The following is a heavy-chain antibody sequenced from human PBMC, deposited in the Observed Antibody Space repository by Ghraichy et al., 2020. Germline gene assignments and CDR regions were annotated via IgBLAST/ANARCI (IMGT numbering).Heavy chain of an antibody. J-gene: IGHJ4*02. CDR2: IYYSGST. CDR1: GGSISSYY. V-gene: IGHV4-59*01. D-gene: IGHD3-9*01. Sequence: SETLSLTCTVSGGSISSYYWSWIRQPPGKGLEWIGYIYYSGSTNYNPSLKSRVTISVDTSKNQFSLKLSSVTAADTAVYYCASMHFDWLLTNWGQGTLVTVSS. CDR3: ASMHFDWLLTN.